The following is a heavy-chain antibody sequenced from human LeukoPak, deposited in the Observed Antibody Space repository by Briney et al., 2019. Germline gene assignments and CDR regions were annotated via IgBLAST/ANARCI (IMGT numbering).Heavy chain of an antibody. CDR3: ARDARCSSTSCYRWFDP. Sequence: ASVKVSCKASGYTFTGYYMHWVRQAPGQGLEWMGWINPNSGGTNYAQKFQGRVTMTRDTSISTGYMELSRLRSDDTAVYYCARDARCSSTSCYRWFDPWGQGTLVTVSS. V-gene: IGHV1-2*02. CDR1: GYTFTGYY. D-gene: IGHD2-2*01. J-gene: IGHJ5*02. CDR2: INPNSGGT.